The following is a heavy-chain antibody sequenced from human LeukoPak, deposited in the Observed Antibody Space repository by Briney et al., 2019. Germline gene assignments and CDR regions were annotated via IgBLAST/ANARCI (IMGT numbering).Heavy chain of an antibody. CDR2: INPSGGST. V-gene: IGHV1-46*01. CDR3: VRDSTPTYYSGTYYFEY. Sequence: ASVKVSCKASGYTFASYYMHWVRQAPGQGLEWMGIINPSGGSTTYAQKFQGRVTMTRDTSTSTVYVELSSLRSEDTAVYYCVRDSTPTYYSGTYYFEYWGQGTLVTVSS. CDR1: GYTFASYY. D-gene: IGHD1-26*01. J-gene: IGHJ4*02.